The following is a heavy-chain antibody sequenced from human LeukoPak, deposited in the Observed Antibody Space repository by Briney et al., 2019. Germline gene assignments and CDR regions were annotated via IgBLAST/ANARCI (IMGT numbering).Heavy chain of an antibody. CDR3: ARNVRYYFDY. CDR2: XXXXXXX. CDR1: GGSIXXXSYY. V-gene: IGHV4-39*01. Sequence: PSETLSLTCTVSGGSIXXXSYYWGWIRQPPGKXLEWIGSXXXXXXXXXXXXXXXXXXXXXXTSKNQFXLKLSSVTAADTAVYYCARNVRYYFDYWGQGTLVTVSS. J-gene: IGHJ4*02.